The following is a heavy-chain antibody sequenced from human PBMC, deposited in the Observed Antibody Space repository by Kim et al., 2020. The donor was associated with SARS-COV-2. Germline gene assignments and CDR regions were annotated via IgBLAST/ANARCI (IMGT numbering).Heavy chain of an antibody. V-gene: IGHV4-38-2*02. CDR1: GYSISSGYY. J-gene: IGHJ4*02. D-gene: IGHD6-19*01. CDR3: ARTHIAVAGTFDY. Sequence: SETLSLTCTVSGYSISSGYYWGWIRQPPGKGLEWIGSIYHSGSTYYNPSLKSRVTISVDTSKNQFSLKLSSVTAADTAVYYCARTHIAVAGTFDYWGQGT. CDR2: IYHSGST.